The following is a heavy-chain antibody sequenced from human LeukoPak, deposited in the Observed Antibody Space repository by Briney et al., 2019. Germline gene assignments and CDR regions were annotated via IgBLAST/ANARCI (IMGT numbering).Heavy chain of an antibody. Sequence: GESLQISCKGSGYSFTTYWIGWVRQMPGKGLEWMGIIYPGDSDTGYSPSFQGQVTISADKSISTAYLQWSSLKASDTAMYYCARLITMVRGVMGYFDYWGQGTLVTVSS. CDR1: GYSFTTYW. D-gene: IGHD3-10*01. CDR3: ARLITMVRGVMGYFDY. J-gene: IGHJ4*02. CDR2: IYPGDSDT. V-gene: IGHV5-51*01.